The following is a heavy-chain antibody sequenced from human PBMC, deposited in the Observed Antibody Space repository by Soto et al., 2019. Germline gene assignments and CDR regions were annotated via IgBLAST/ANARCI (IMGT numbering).Heavy chain of an antibody. D-gene: IGHD3-22*01. CDR1: GGSISSGGYY. J-gene: IGHJ6*02. Sequence: SETLSLTCTVSGGSISSGGYYWSWIRQHPGKGLEWIGYIYYSGSTYYNPSLKSRVTISVDTSKNQFSLKLSFVTAADTAVYYCATKVVIDYYYYYGMDVWGQGTTVTVSS. CDR2: IYYSGST. V-gene: IGHV4-31*03. CDR3: ATKVVIDYYYYYGMDV.